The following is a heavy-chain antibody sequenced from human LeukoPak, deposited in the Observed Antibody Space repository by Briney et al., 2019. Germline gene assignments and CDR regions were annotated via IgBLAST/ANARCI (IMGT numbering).Heavy chain of an antibody. J-gene: IGHJ6*02. V-gene: IGHV1-69*01. CDR1: GNSISNYA. Sequence: SVKVSCKASGNSISNYAVSWVRQAPGQGFEWMGGIIPIFGTADYAQKFQGRVTITADQSTSTTYMALSSLKSEDTATYYCTTRARHAGGCSSNFYYYYGLHFWGQGTTVSVSS. CDR3: TTRARHAGGCSSNFYYYYGLHF. D-gene: IGHD3-16*01. CDR2: IIPIFGTA.